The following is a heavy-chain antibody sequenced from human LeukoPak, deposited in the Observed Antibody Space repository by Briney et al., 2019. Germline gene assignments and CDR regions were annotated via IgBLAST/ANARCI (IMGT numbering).Heavy chain of an antibody. CDR3: ARDMYDSSGYLSLRPNNWFDP. Sequence: SETLSLTCTVSGGSISSYYWSWIRQPPGKGLEWIGYIYYSGSTNYNPSLKSRVTISVDTSKNQFSLKLSSVTAADTAVYYCARDMYDSSGYLSLRPNNWFDPWGQGTLVTVSS. CDR1: GGSISSYY. CDR2: IYYSGST. D-gene: IGHD3-22*01. J-gene: IGHJ5*02. V-gene: IGHV4-59*12.